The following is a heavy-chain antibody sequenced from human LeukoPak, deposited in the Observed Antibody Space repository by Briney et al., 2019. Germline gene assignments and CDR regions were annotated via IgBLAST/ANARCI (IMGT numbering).Heavy chain of an antibody. Sequence: PGGSLRLSCAASGFTFSSYAMHWVRQAPGKGLEWVAVISYDGSNKYYADSVKGRFTISRDNSKNTLYLQMNSLRAEDTAVYYCAKGFSYGGKGSYFGYWGQGTLVTVSS. D-gene: IGHD4-23*01. J-gene: IGHJ4*02. CDR3: AKGFSYGGKGSYFGY. CDR1: GFTFSSYA. V-gene: IGHV3-30-3*01. CDR2: ISYDGSNK.